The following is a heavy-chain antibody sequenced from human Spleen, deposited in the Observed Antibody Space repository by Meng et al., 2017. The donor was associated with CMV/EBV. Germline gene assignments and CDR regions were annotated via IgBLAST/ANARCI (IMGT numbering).Heavy chain of an antibody. CDR3: TRKWDSCYDS. D-gene: IGHD1-26*01. CDR2: INPNNGNT. J-gene: IGHJ4*02. V-gene: IGHV1-2*06. Sequence: KVSCKASGYTFTDCYMHWVRQAPGQGLEWMGRINPNNGNTDYGRNFQGRVTMTRDTSISTAYMELSRLTSDDTAVYYCTRKWDSCYDSWGQGTLVTVSS. CDR1: GYTFTDCY.